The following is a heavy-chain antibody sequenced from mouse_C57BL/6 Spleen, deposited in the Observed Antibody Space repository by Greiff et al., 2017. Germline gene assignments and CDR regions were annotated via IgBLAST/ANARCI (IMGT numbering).Heavy chain of an antibody. CDR2: INPNYGTT. CDR3: AKIVATGNYAMDY. J-gene: IGHJ4*01. V-gene: IGHV1-39*01. D-gene: IGHD1-1*01. CDR1: GYSFTDYN. Sequence: VQLKQSGPELVKPGASVKISCKASGYSFTDYNMNWVKQSHGKSLEWIGVINPNYGTTSYNQKFKGKATLTVDQSSSTAYMQLNSLTSEDSAVYYCAKIVATGNYAMDYWGQGTSVTVSS.